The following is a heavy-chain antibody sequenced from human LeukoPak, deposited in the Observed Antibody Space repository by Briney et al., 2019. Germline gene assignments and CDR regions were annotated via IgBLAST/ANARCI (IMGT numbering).Heavy chain of an antibody. V-gene: IGHV1-46*01. Sequence: ASVKVSCKASGYTFTSYYMHWVRQAPGQGLEWMGIINPSSGSTSYAQKFQGRVPMTRDTSTSTVYMELSSLRSEDTAVYYCARDKRIAVAGIIRYYMDVWGKGTTVTISS. CDR1: GYTFTSYY. J-gene: IGHJ6*03. CDR3: ARDKRIAVAGIIRYYMDV. D-gene: IGHD6-19*01. CDR2: INPSSGST.